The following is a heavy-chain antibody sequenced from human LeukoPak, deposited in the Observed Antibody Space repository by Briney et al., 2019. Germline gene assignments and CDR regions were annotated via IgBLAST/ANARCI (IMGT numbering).Heavy chain of an antibody. J-gene: IGHJ4*01. Sequence: GASVTVSLESSGYTFTSYYMHWVRQAPAQGLEWVGIINPSGGTTNYAQKFQDRLIMTSNTYTSTAYMELSSLRTDDTAVYYFRRVDVPRRIAVTGQYAIDYGYWGTGT. D-gene: IGHD6-19*01. CDR1: GYTFTSYY. V-gene: IGHV1-46*01. CDR2: INPSGGTT. CDR3: RRVDVPRRIAVTGQYAIDYGY.